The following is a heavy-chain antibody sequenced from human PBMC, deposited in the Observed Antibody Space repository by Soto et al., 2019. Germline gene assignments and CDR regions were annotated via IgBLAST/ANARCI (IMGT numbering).Heavy chain of an antibody. J-gene: IGHJ4*02. Sequence: SGPTLVNPTQTLTLTCTFSGFSLSTSGVGVGWIRQPPGKALEWLALIYWDDDKRYSPSLKSRLTITKDTSKNQVVLTMTNMDPVDTATYYCAHTRITIFGVVSSSFGYWGQGTLVTVSS. CDR3: AHTRITIFGVVSSSFGY. CDR2: IYWDDDK. CDR1: GFSLSTSGVG. D-gene: IGHD3-3*01. V-gene: IGHV2-5*02.